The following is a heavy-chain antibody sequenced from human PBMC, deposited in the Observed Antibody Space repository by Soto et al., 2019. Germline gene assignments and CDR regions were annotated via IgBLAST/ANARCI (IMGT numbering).Heavy chain of an antibody. D-gene: IGHD6-19*01. Sequence: SETLSLTCSVSGGSISSSSYYWAWIRQAPGKGLEWIGSIYYSGSTYYNQSLKSRVTVSVDTSKNQFSLKLSSVTATDTAVYYFARLRGDSSGWQTHYYYYGMDVWGQGTTVTVSS. CDR3: ARLRGDSSGWQTHYYYYGMDV. V-gene: IGHV4-39*01. CDR2: IYYSGST. J-gene: IGHJ6*02. CDR1: GGSISSSSYY.